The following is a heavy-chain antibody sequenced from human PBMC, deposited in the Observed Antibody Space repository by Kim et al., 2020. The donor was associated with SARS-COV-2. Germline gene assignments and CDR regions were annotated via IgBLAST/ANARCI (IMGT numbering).Heavy chain of an antibody. D-gene: IGHD5-18*01. CDR2: ISYDGSNK. J-gene: IGHJ4*01. CDR1: GFTFSTYG. CDR3: AKRGGRIHQSVGGVDY. Sequence: GGSLRLSCAASGFTFSTYGMHWVRQAPGKGLEWVAVISYDGSNKYYADSVKGRFTISRDNSKNTLYLQMNSLRAEDTAVYYCAKRGGRIHQSVGGVDYWG. V-gene: IGHV3-30*18.